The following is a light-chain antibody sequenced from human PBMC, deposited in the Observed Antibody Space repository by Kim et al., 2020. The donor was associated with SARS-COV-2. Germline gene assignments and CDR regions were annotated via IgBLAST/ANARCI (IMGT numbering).Light chain of an antibody. Sequence: GDYVTASCPASLCFVNWLAWYQQQPGKAPTLLFYRASPLQSGVPSRFSGSGSGSDFTLTISGLQPDDFAAYYCQQYNSYSVTFGGGTKVDIK. CDR1: LCFVNW. CDR3: QQYNSYSVT. CDR2: RAS. V-gene: IGKV1-5*03. J-gene: IGKJ4*01.